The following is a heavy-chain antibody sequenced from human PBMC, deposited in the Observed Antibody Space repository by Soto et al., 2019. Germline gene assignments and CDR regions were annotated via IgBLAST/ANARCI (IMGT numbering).Heavy chain of an antibody. CDR2: ISGSGGST. CDR3: AKTPLLLGEYQLRMYWFLDY. D-gene: IGHD2-2*01. J-gene: IGHJ4*02. Sequence: GGSLRLSCAASGFTFSSYAMSWVRQAPGKGLEWVSAISGSGGSTYYADSVKGRFTISRDNSKNTLYLQMNSLRAEDTAVYYCAKTPLLLGEYQLRMYWFLDYWGQGTLVTVSS. CDR1: GFTFSSYA. V-gene: IGHV3-23*01.